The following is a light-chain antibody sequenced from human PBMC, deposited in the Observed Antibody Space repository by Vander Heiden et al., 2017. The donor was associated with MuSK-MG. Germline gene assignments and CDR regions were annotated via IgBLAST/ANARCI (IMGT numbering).Light chain of an antibody. CDR1: SGDVGGYNY. J-gene: IGLJ1*01. V-gene: IGLV2-14*01. CDR3: SSYTSSNTLV. Sequence: QSALTQPASVSGSPGQSITIPCTGTSGDVGGYNYVSWYQQFPGKAPKLMIYDVTNRPSGVSNRFSGSKSVNTASLTISGLQAEDEADYYCSSYTSSNTLVFGTGTKVTVL. CDR2: DVT.